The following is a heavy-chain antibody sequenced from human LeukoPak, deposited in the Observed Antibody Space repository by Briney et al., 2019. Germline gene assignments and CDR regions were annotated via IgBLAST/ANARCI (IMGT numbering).Heavy chain of an antibody. CDR3: ARGADY. CDR1: GLTFSRSW. CDR2: IKEDGGQK. V-gene: IGHV3-7*01. J-gene: IGHJ4*02. Sequence: PGGSLRLSCAASGLTFSRSWMHWVRQTPGKGLEWVAGIKEDGGQKDYVASVRGRFTISRDNAKNSLYLQMNSLRAEDTAVYYCARGADYWGQGMLVTVSS.